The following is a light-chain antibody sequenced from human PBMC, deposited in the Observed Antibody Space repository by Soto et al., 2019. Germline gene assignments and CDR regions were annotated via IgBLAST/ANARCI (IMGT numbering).Light chain of an antibody. CDR3: QQYYSYPLT. CDR1: QGISSY. Sequence: AIRMTQAPSSCSASTGDRVTMTCRASQGISSYLAWYQQKPGKAPKLLIYAASTLQSGVPSRFSGSGSGTDFTLTISCLQSEDFATYYCQQYYSYPLTFGGGTKVEIK. J-gene: IGKJ4*01. V-gene: IGKV1-8*01. CDR2: AAS.